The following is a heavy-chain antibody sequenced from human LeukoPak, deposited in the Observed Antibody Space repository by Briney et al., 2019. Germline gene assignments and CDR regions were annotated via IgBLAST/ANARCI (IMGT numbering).Heavy chain of an antibody. D-gene: IGHD3-10*01. CDR1: GYTFTSYY. CDR3: ARSMVRGVIHDY. J-gene: IGHJ4*02. Sequence: ASVKVSCKASGYTFTSYYMHWERQAPGQGLEWMGIINPSGGSTSYAQKFQGRVTMTRDTSTSTVYMELSSLRSEDTAVYYCARSMVRGVIHDYWGQGALVTVSS. V-gene: IGHV1-46*01. CDR2: INPSGGST.